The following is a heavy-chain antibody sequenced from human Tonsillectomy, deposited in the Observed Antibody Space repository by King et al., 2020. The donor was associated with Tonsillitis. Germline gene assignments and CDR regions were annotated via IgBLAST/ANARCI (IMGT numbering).Heavy chain of an antibody. CDR3: ARRPRYCSGGSCSVDAFDI. Sequence: QLQESGSGLVKPSQTLSLTCAVSGGSISSGGYSWSWIRQPPGKGLEWIGYIYHSGSTYYNPSLKSRVNRSVDRSKNQFSLKLSSVTAADTAVYYCARRPRYCSGGSCSVDAFDIWGQGTMVTVSS. CDR2: IYHSGST. CDR1: GGSISSGGYS. V-gene: IGHV4-30-2*01. J-gene: IGHJ3*02. D-gene: IGHD2-15*01.